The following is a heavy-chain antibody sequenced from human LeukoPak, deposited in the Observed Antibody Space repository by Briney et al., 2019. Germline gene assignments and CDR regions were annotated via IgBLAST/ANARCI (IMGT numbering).Heavy chain of an antibody. Sequence: GGSLRLSCAASGFTFSSYEMTWVRQAPGKGLEWVSYISSSGSTIYYADSVKGRFTISRDNAKNSLYLQMNSLRAEDTAVYYCARDRSNYFDYWGQGTLVTVSS. V-gene: IGHV3-48*03. J-gene: IGHJ4*02. CDR1: GFTFSSYE. CDR2: ISSSGSTI. CDR3: ARDRSNYFDY.